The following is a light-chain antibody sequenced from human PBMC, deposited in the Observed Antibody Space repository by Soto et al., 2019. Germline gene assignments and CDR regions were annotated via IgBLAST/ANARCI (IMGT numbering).Light chain of an antibody. CDR2: EVS. CDR3: SSYAASNNLGV. CDR1: SSDVGGYNY. J-gene: IGLJ2*01. Sequence: QSVLTQPPSASGSPGQSVTISCIGTSSDVGGYNYVSWYQQHPGKAPKLMIYEVSKRPSGVPDRFSGSKSGNTASLTVSGLQAEDEADYYCSSYAASNNLGVFGGRTQLTVL. V-gene: IGLV2-8*01.